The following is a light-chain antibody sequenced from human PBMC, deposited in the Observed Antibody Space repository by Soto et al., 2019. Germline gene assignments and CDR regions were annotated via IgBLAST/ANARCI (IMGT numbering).Light chain of an antibody. Sequence: EIVLTQSPATLSVSPGDRATLSCRASQSVSSDLAWFQQKPGQAPRFLIYDASTRATGIPARFSGSGSETDFTLTISSLQSEDFAIYYCQQYNNWPLTFGGGTEVEIK. CDR1: QSVSSD. CDR2: DAS. V-gene: IGKV3-15*01. J-gene: IGKJ4*01. CDR3: QQYNNWPLT.